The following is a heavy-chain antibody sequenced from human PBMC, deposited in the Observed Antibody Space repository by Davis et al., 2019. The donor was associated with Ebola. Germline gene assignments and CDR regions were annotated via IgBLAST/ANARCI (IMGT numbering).Heavy chain of an antibody. Sequence: PGGSLRLSCVVSGFTFSSYAMSWVRQAPGKGLEWVSAIVDDGSATYYADSVKGRFAISRDNSKNTLYLQMNSLRAEDTAVYYCAKLELRGYWGQGTLVTVSS. J-gene: IGHJ4*02. CDR1: GFTFSSYA. CDR3: AKLELRGY. D-gene: IGHD1-7*01. V-gene: IGHV3-23*01. CDR2: IVDDGSAT.